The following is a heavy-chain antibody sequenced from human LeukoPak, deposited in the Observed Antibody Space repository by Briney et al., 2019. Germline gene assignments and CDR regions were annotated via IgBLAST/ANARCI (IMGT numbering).Heavy chain of an antibody. J-gene: IGHJ4*02. CDR2: ISYGGSNK. Sequence: GGSLRLSCAASGFTFSSYAMHWVRQGPGKGLEWVTSISYGGSNKYYADSVKGRFIISRDNSKNTLYLQMNSLRAEDTAVYYCARDMAAGGTSMSLDYWGQGTLVTVSS. CDR1: GFTFSSYA. CDR3: ARDMAAGGTSMSLDY. D-gene: IGHD6-13*01. V-gene: IGHV3-30-3*01.